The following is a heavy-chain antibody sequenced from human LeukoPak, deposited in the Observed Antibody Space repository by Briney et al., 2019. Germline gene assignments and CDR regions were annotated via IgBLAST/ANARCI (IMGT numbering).Heavy chain of an antibody. CDR3: AKTRAEMAATPDDY. J-gene: IGHJ4*02. V-gene: IGHV3-23*01. D-gene: IGHD5-24*01. Sequence: GGSLRLSCAASGFTFSSYAMTWVRQAPGKGLEWVSTISGRGSNTYYADSVKGRFTISRDNSKNTLHLQMNSLRAEDTAVYYCAKTRAEMAATPDDYWGQGTLVTVSS. CDR2: ISGRGSNT. CDR1: GFTFSSYA.